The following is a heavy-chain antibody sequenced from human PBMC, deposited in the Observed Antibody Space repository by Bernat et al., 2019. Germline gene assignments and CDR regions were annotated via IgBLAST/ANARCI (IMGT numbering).Heavy chain of an antibody. V-gene: IGHV3-11*05. CDR3: ARVGYSNDPYWFDP. Sequence: QVQLVESGGGLVKPGGSLRLSCAASGFTFSDYYMSWIRQAPGKGLEWVSYISSSSSYTNYADSVKGRFTISRDNAKNSLYLQMNSPRAEDTAVYYCARVGYSNDPYWFDPWGQGTLVTVSS. CDR2: ISSSSSYT. CDR1: GFTFSDYY. J-gene: IGHJ5*02. D-gene: IGHD4-11*01.